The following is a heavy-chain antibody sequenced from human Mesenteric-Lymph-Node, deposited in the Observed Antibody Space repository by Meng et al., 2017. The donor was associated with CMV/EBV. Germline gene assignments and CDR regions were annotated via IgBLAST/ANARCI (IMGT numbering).Heavy chain of an antibody. D-gene: IGHD6-13*01. Sequence: SGFSLSTSGVGVGWIRQPPGKALEWFALIYWNDNKRYSPSLKSRLTITKDTSKNQVVLTMTNMDPVDTATYYCAHAPWQQLVAWFDPWGQGTLVTVSS. CDR2: IYWNDNK. CDR3: AHAPWQQLVAWFDP. V-gene: IGHV2-5*01. J-gene: IGHJ5*02. CDR1: GFSLSTSGVG.